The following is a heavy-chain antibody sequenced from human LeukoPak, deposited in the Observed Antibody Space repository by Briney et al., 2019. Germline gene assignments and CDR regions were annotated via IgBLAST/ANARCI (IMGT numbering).Heavy chain of an antibody. CDR3: AKGGDYDILTAYYNS. D-gene: IGHD3-9*01. CDR1: GFTFSSYG. CDR2: ISYDGSNK. J-gene: IGHJ4*02. V-gene: IGHV3-30*18. Sequence: GRSLRLSCAASGFTFSSYGMHWVRQAPGKGLEWVAVISYDGSNKYYADSVKGRFTISRDNSKDTLYLRMNSLTAEDTAVYYCAKGGDYDILTAYYNSWGQGTLVTVSS.